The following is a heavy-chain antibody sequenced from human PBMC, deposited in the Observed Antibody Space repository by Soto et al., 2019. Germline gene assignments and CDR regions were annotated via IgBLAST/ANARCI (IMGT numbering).Heavy chain of an antibody. CDR3: AREGSVSSGYYSEPDAFDI. V-gene: IGHV1-18*01. CDR1: GYTFTSYG. D-gene: IGHD3-22*01. CDR2: ISAYNGNT. Sequence: AAVKVSCKASGYTFTSYGISWVRQAPGQGLEWMGWISAYNGNTNYAQKLQGRVTMTTDTSTSTAYMELRSLRSDDTAVYYCAREGSVSSGYYSEPDAFDIWGQGTMVTVSS. J-gene: IGHJ3*02.